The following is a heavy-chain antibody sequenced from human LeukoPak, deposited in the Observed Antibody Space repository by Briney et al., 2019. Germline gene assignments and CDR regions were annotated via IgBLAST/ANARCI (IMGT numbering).Heavy chain of an antibody. J-gene: IGHJ4*02. Sequence: SETLSLTCTVSGGSISSCYWSWIRQPPGKGLEWIGYIYYSGSTNYNPSLKSRVTISVDTSKNQFSLKLSSVTAADTAVYYCARVRDDSSGYYPHDYWGQGTLVTVSS. D-gene: IGHD3-22*01. CDR1: GGSISSCY. CDR2: IYYSGST. CDR3: ARVRDDSSGYYPHDY. V-gene: IGHV4-59*01.